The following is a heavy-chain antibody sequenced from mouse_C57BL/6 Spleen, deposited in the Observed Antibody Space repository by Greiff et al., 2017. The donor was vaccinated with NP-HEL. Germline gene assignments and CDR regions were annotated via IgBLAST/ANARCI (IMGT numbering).Heavy chain of an antibody. CDR2: INPGSGGT. J-gene: IGHJ3*01. CDR1: GYAFTNYL. CDR3: ARRGDDYQGFAY. Sequence: VQLQQPGAELVRPGTSVKVSCKASGYAFTNYLIEWVKQRPGQGLEWIGVINPGSGGTNYNEKFKGKATLTADKSSSTAYMQLSSLTSEDSAVYFCARRGDDYQGFAYWGQGTLVTVSA. V-gene: IGHV1-54*01. D-gene: IGHD5-5*01.